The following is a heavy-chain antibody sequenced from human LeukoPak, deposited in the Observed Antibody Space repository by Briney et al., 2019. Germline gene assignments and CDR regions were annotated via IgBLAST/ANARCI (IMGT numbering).Heavy chain of an antibody. D-gene: IGHD5-18*01. V-gene: IGHV3-33*01. Sequence: PGGSLRLSCAASGFTFTSYGMHWVRQAPGKGLEWVALIWDDGTNKYYADSVKGRFTISRDNSKNTLYLQMSSLRGEDTAVYYCARDLSLGYSYGYIEYWGQGTLVTVSS. J-gene: IGHJ4*02. CDR1: GFTFTSYG. CDR3: ARDLSLGYSYGYIEY. CDR2: IWDDGTNK.